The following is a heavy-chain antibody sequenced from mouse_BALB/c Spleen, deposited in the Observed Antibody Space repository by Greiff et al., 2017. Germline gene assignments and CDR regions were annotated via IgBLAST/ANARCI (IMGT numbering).Heavy chain of an antibody. J-gene: IGHJ3*01. CDR3: ARSDRYDGFAY. D-gene: IGHD2-14*01. V-gene: IGHV1-4*01. CDR2: INPSSGYT. Sequence: QVQLKESGAELARPGASVKMSCKASGYTFTSYTMHWVKQRPGQGLEWIGYINPSSGYTNYNQKFKDKATLTADKSSSTAYMQLSSLTSEDSAVYYCARSDRYDGFAYWGQGTLVTVSA. CDR1: GYTFTSYT.